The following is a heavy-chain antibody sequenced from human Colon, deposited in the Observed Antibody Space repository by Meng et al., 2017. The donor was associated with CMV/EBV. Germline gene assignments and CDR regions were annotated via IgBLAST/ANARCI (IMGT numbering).Heavy chain of an antibody. V-gene: IGHV1-18*01. D-gene: IGHD5-12*01. CDR3: ARAREVGYSAYDYYDF. CDR2: ISTYNGNK. CDR1: GYSVASYG. Sequence: SGYSVASYGISWVRQAHGQGLEWMGWISTYNGNKDYAQKFQGIATMTTDTLTSTDYMELTRLKSDDTAVFYGARAREVGYSAYDYYDFWGQGTLVTVSS. J-gene: IGHJ4*02.